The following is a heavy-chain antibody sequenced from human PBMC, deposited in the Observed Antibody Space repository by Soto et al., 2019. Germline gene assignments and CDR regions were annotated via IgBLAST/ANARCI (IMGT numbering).Heavy chain of an antibody. V-gene: IGHV3-30*18. CDR3: AKGGGFITMIVVVLYYYGMDV. Sequence: GGSLRLSCAASGFTFSSYGMHWVRQAPGKGLEWVAVISYDGSNKYYADSVKGRFTISRDNSKNTLYLQMNSLRAEDTAVYYCAKGGGFITMIVVVLYYYGMDVWGQGTTVTVSS. D-gene: IGHD3-22*01. J-gene: IGHJ6*02. CDR1: GFTFSSYG. CDR2: ISYDGSNK.